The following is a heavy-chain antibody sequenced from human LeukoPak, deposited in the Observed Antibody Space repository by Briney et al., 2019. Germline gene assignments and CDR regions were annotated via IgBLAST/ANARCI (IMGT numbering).Heavy chain of an antibody. CDR3: ARQKYSRSSAPFDY. J-gene: IGHJ4*02. D-gene: IGHD6-6*01. Sequence: PSETLSLTCSVSGGSITSSSYYWGWIRQPPGKGLEWIGSMYYSGTTYYNPSLKSRVTISVDTSKNQFSLKVTSATAADTAVYYCARQKYSRSSAPFDYWGQGTLVTVSS. CDR2: MYYSGTT. CDR1: GGSITSSSYY. V-gene: IGHV4-39*01.